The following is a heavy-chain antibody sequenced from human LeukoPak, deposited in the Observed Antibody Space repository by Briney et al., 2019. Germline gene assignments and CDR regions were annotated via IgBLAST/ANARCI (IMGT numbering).Heavy chain of an antibody. CDR3: ARGPRGSTWAIFDY. D-gene: IGHD7-27*01. Sequence: GGSLRLSCAASGLTFSAHGMHWVRQAPGKGLDWVAVIWSDGVNKFYADSVKGRFTISRDNSKNTLYLEVNSLRAEDTAVYYCARGPRGSTWAIFDYWGQGALVTVSS. J-gene: IGHJ4*02. V-gene: IGHV3-33*01. CDR1: GLTFSAHG. CDR2: IWSDGVNK.